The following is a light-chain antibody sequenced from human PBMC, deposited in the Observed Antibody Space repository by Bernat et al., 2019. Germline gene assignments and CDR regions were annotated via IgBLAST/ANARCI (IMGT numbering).Light chain of an antibody. V-gene: IGLV2-14*03. CDR2: DVR. J-gene: IGLJ3*02. CDR1: SSDVGGYNY. Sequence: QSALTQPASVSGSPGQPITISCTGTSSDVGGYNYVSWYQQHPGSAPKLMIYDVRDRPSGISNRFSGSKSGNTASLTISGLLAEDEADYYCSSYTSSSTLVFGGGTRLTVL. CDR3: SSYTSSSTLV.